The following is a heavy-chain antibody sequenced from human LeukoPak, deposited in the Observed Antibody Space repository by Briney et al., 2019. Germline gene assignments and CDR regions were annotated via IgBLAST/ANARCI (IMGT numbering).Heavy chain of an antibody. D-gene: IGHD6-13*01. CDR2: INHSGST. CDR3: ARGRIAAAPRADI. Sequence: PSETLSLTCAVYRGSFSGYYWSWIRQPPGKGLEWMGEINHSGSTNYNPSLKSRVTISVDTSKHQFSLKLSSVTAADTAVYYCARGRIAAAPRADIWGQGTMVTVSS. CDR1: RGSFSGYY. J-gene: IGHJ3*02. V-gene: IGHV4-34*01.